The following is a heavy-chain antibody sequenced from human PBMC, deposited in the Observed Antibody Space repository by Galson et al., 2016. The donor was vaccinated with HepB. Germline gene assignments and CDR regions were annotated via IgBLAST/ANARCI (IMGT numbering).Heavy chain of an antibody. CDR3: AKEFYDYVWGNYRPRPVDY. J-gene: IGHJ4*02. CDR1: GFAFSTYV. D-gene: IGHD3-16*02. Sequence: SLRLPCAASGFAFSTYVMSWVRQAPGTGLEWVSAISGSGCSPYYAESAKGRFTISRDNSKNTLYLQMNSLRAEDTAVYYCAKEFYDYVWGNYRPRPVDYWGQGTLVTVSS. V-gene: IGHV3-23*01. CDR2: ISGSGCSP.